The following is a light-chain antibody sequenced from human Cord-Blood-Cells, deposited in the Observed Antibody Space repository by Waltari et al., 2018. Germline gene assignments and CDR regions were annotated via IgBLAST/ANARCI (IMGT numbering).Light chain of an antibody. CDR3: MQALQTGT. Sequence: DIVMTQSPLSLPVTPGEPASISCRSSQSLLHSNGYNYLDWYLQKPGQSLQLLIYLGSNRASGVPDRFSGSGSGTDFTLKISRVEAEDVGVNYCMQALQTGTFGQGTKVEIK. V-gene: IGKV2-28*01. CDR2: LGS. CDR1: QSLLHSNGYNY. J-gene: IGKJ1*01.